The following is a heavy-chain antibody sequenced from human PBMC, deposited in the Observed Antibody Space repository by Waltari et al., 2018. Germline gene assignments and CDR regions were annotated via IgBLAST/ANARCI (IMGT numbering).Heavy chain of an antibody. Sequence: EVQLVESGGDLVQPGGSLRLYCAAAGLNFSGYSMKWVRQTPGKCLELIASTDVPESYLSYTDFEKGRLTIARDNAKKTLFLQLTSLRVEDTALYYCARDGRDFNYYGYHFALCGQGTMVTVSS. J-gene: IGHJ4*02. CDR2: TDVPESYL. D-gene: IGHD3-22*01. CDR3: ARDGRDFNYYGYHFAL. V-gene: IGHV3-21*01. CDR1: GLNFSGYS.